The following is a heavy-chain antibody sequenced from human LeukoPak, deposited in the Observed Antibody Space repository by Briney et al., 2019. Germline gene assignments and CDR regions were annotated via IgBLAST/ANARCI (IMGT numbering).Heavy chain of an antibody. CDR1: GFTFSSYS. V-gene: IGHV3-21*01. D-gene: IGHD2-21*02. Sequence: GGSLRLTCAASGFTFSSYSMNWVRQAPGKGLEWVSSISSSSKYIYDADSVKGRFTVSRDNAKNSLYLQMNSLRAEDTAVYYCARDYLYCGGDCFVDDWGQGTLVTVSS. CDR3: ARDYLYCGGDCFVDD. J-gene: IGHJ4*02. CDR2: ISSSSKYI.